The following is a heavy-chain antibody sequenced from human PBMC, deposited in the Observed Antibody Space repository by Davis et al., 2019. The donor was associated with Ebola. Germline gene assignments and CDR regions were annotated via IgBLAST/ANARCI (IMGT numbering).Heavy chain of an antibody. CDR1: GFTFSSYA. V-gene: IGHV3-23*01. J-gene: IGHJ3*02. CDR2: ISGSGGST. CDR3: ARGGFLDAFDI. Sequence: GESLKISCAASGFTFSSYAMSWVRQAPGKGLEWVSAISGSGGSTYYADSVKGRFTISRDNAKNSLYLQMNSLRAEDTAVYYCARGGFLDAFDIWGQGTMVTVSS.